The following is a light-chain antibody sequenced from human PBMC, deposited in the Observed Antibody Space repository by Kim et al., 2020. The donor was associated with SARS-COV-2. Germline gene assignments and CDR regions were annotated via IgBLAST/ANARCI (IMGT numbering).Light chain of an antibody. V-gene: IGLV3-1*01. CDR3: QAWDRSTAV. Sequence: SYELTQPPSVSVSPGQTASITCSGDKLGDKYACXYQQKPGQSPVLVIYQDTKRPSGIPERFSGSTSGNTATLTISGTQAMDEADYYCQAWDRSTAVFGGG. J-gene: IGLJ2*01. CDR2: QDT. CDR1: KLGDKY.